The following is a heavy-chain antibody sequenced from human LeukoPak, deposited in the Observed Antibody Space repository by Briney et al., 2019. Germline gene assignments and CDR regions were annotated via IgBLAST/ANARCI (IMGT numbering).Heavy chain of an antibody. V-gene: IGHV3-23*01. CDR1: GFTFSSHA. CDR3: AKSPRATTRPLDY. Sequence: GGSLRLSCAASGFTFSSHAMSWVRQAPGKGLEWVSAISGSGGSTYYADSVKGRFTISRDNSKNTLYLQMNSLRAEDTAVYYCAKSPRATTRPLDYWGQGTLVTVSS. J-gene: IGHJ4*02. CDR2: ISGSGGST. D-gene: IGHD1-26*01.